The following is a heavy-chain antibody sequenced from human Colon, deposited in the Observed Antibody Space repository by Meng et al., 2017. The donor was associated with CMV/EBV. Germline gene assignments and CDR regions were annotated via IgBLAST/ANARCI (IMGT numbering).Heavy chain of an antibody. V-gene: IGHV3-15*01. CDR3: TTVQRKYCSSTSCYGGGY. J-gene: IGHJ4*02. Sequence: SCKASGYTLTSYDINWVRQATGQGLEWVGRIKSKTDGGTTDYAAPVKGRFTISRDDSKNTLYLQMNSLKTEDTAVYYCTTVQRKYCSSTSCYGGGYWGQGTLVTVSS. D-gene: IGHD2-2*01. CDR2: IKSKTDGGTT. CDR1: GYTLTSYD.